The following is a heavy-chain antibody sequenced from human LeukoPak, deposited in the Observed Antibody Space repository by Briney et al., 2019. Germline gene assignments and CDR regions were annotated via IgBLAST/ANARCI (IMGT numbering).Heavy chain of an antibody. Sequence: SETLSLTCTVSGGSISSYYWSWIRQPPGKGLEWIGYIYYSGSTNYNPSLKSRVTISVDTSKNQFSLKLSSVTAADTAVYYCARGDYDILTGYYPPLDYWGQGTLVTVSS. CDR2: IYYSGST. CDR1: GGSISSYY. V-gene: IGHV4-59*08. D-gene: IGHD3-9*01. CDR3: ARGDYDILTGYYPPLDY. J-gene: IGHJ4*02.